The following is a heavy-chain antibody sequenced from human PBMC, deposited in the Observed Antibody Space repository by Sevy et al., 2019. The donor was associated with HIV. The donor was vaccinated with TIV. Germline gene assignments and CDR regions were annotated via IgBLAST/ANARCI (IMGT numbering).Heavy chain of an antibody. CDR3: ATSGGVTDYGMDV. CDR1: GFTFSSYE. CDR2: ISSSGSII. D-gene: IGHD3-16*01. J-gene: IGHJ6*02. V-gene: IGHV3-48*03. Sequence: GESLKISCEASGFTFSSYEMNWVRQAPGKGLEWVLYISSSGSIISYADSVKGRFTISRDNAKSSLYRQMNSLRAEDTAVYYCATSGGVTDYGMDVWGQGTTVTVS.